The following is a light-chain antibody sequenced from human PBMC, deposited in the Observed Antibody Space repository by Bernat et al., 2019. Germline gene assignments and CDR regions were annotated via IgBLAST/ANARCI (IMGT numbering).Light chain of an antibody. CDR1: NTDVGSYNL. CDR2: DVS. CDR3: TSYTSSTTRWL. J-gene: IGLJ3*02. V-gene: IGLV2-14*02. Sequence: QSALTQPASVSGSPGQSITISCTGTNTDVGSYNLVSWYQQHPGKAPKLIIYDVSNRPSGVSNRFSGSKSGNTASLTISGLQAEDEADYYCTSYTSSTTRWLFGGGTKLTVL.